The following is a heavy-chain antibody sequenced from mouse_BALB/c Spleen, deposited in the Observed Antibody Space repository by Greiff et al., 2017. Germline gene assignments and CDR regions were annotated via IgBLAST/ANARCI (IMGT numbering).Heavy chain of an antibody. V-gene: IGHV5-17*02. J-gene: IGHJ3*01. CDR2: ISSGSSTI. D-gene: IGHD2-1*01. Sequence: EVQGVESGGGLVQPGGSRKLSCAASGFTFSSFGMHWVRQAPEKGLEWVAYISSGSSTIYYADTVKGRFTISRDNPKNTLFLQMTSLRSEDTAMYYCASGGNYVGFAYWGQGTLVTVSA. CDR1: GFTFSSFG. CDR3: ASGGNYVGFAY.